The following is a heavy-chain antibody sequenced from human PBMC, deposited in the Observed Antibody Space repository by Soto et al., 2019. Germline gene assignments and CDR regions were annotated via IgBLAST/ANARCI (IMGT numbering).Heavy chain of an antibody. CDR1: GGSISSSSYY. CDR3: AKEASSGPIYYYYGMDV. V-gene: IGHV4-39*02. D-gene: IGHD6-6*01. CDR2: IYYNGST. J-gene: IGHJ6*02. Sequence: SETLSLTCTVSGGSISSSSYYWGWIRQPPGKGLEWIGSIYYNGSTYYNPSLKCRVTTSVDTSKNQFSLKLSSVTAADTAVYYCAKEASSGPIYYYYGMDVWGQGTTVTVSS.